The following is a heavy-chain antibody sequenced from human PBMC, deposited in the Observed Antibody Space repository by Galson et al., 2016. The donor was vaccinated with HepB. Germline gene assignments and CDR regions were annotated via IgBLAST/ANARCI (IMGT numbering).Heavy chain of an antibody. CDR2: ITRSGGKT. CDR1: GFTFNNYD. V-gene: IGHV3-48*02. D-gene: IGHD3-16*01. CDR3: ARDVRGGEDY. Sequence: SLRLSCAASGFTFNNYDMLWFRQAPGKGLEWVSYITRSGGKTLYADSVRGRFTISRDNAKNSLYLQLNSLRDEDTAVYYCARDVRGGEDYWGQRTLGTASS. J-gene: IGHJ4*02.